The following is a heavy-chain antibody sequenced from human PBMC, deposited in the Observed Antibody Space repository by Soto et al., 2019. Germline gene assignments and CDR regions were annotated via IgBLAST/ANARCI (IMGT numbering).Heavy chain of an antibody. D-gene: IGHD3-10*01. V-gene: IGHV4-31*03. CDR2: IYYSGST. CDR3: AAAMGGSGSYLHQIDY. J-gene: IGHJ4*02. Sequence: SETLSLTCTVSGGSISSGGYYWSWIRQHPGKGLEWIGYIYYSGSTYYNPSLKSRVTISVDTSKNQFSLKLSPVTAADTAVYYCAAAMGGSGSYLHQIDYWGQGTLVTVSS. CDR1: GGSISSGGYY.